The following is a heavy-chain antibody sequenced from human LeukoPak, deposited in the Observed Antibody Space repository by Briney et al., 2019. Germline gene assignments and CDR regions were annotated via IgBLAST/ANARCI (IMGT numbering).Heavy chain of an antibody. CDR1: GGSISTNGYY. Sequence: PSETLSLTCSVSGGSISTNGYYCGWIRQPPGKGLEWIGSIYHSGSAYYSPSLKSRVIISVDTSKNQFSLRLSSVTAADTAVYYCATLGLLRGAGFNLATHFDFWGQGTLVTVSS. J-gene: IGHJ4*02. V-gene: IGHV4-39*01. CDR2: IYHSGSA. CDR3: ATLGLLRGAGFNLATHFDF. D-gene: IGHD1-26*01.